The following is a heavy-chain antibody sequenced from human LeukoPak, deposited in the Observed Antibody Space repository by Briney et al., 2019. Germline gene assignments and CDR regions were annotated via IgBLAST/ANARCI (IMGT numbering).Heavy chain of an antibody. Sequence: GGSLRLSXAASGFSFSGYIIHWVRQASGKGLEWIGRIKSKSNNYETAYAAPVKGRITISRDDSNNAAYLELSSLKTEDTAVYYCTLGYSSGRLGAFDVWGQGTMVTVSS. V-gene: IGHV3-73*01. J-gene: IGHJ3*01. CDR1: GFSFSGYI. CDR2: IKSKSNNYET. CDR3: TLGYSSGRLGAFDV. D-gene: IGHD6-19*01.